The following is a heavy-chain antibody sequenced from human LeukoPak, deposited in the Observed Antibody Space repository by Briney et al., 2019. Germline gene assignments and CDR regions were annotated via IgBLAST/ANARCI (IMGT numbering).Heavy chain of an antibody. D-gene: IGHD3-10*01. CDR2: ISGDGYST. J-gene: IGHJ4*02. CDR1: GFTFSTYT. CDR3: AKDFGRNLGGPGY. V-gene: IGHV3-23*01. Sequence: GGSLRLSCAASGFTFSTYTMAWVRQAPGGGLEWVSGISGDGYSTYYADSVKGRFAISRDKSKSTLYLQMNSLRAEDTAVYYCAKDFGRNLGGPGYWGRGTRVTVSS.